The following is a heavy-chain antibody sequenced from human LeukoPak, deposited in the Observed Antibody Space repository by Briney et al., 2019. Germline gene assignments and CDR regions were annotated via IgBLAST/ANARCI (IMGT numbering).Heavy chain of an antibody. J-gene: IGHJ4*02. Sequence: GASVKVSCKASGYTFTGYYMHWVRQAPGQGLEWMGGIIPVFGTANYAQKFQGRVTITADESTSTAYMELSSLRSEDTAVYYCAREGLLEWEPRGYFDYWGQGTLVTVSS. CDR1: GYTFTGYY. CDR2: IIPVFGTA. CDR3: AREGLLEWEPRGYFDY. V-gene: IGHV1-69*13. D-gene: IGHD1-26*01.